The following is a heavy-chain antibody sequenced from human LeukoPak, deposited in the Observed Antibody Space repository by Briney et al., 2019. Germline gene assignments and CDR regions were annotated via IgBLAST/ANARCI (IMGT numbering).Heavy chain of an antibody. J-gene: IGHJ5*02. Sequence: GGSLRLSCAASGFTFSTYGMSWVRQAPGKGLEWVSAISDSGDRTYYADSVKGRFTIPRDTSRNMLYLQMNSLRVEDTALYYCAKDPPPHSVNLNWFDPWGQGTLVTVSS. D-gene: IGHD5/OR15-5a*01. CDR2: ISDSGDRT. V-gene: IGHV3-23*01. CDR3: AKDPPPHSVNLNWFDP. CDR1: GFTFSTYG.